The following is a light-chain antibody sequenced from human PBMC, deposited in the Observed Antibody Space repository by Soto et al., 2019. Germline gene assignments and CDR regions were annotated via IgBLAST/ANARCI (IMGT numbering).Light chain of an antibody. Sequence: DVVMTQSPLSLPVTLGQPASISCRSSQSLLYSNGNTYLHWFQQRPGQSPRRLIYKVFNRDSGVPDRFSGSGSGTDFTLKISRVEAEDVGVYYCMQGKHWPPTFGQGTKVDVK. CDR2: KVF. CDR3: MQGKHWPPT. CDR1: QSLLYSNGNTY. J-gene: IGKJ1*01. V-gene: IGKV2-30*01.